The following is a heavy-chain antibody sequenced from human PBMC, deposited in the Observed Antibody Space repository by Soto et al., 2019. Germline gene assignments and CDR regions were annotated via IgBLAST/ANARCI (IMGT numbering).Heavy chain of an antibody. J-gene: IGHJ5*02. CDR3: AKGDNLGPKAGYAFDP. Sequence: LQTRSRTWAISGDSVSSNTASCNWIRQSPSRGLEWLGRTYFRSKWYNDYAVSVKSRIIINPDTSNNQFSLQLNSVTPEDTAVYFCAKGDNLGPKAGYAFDPWGQGIMVTAPQ. V-gene: IGHV6-1*01. CDR2: TYFRSKWYN. CDR1: GDSVSSNTAS. D-gene: IGHD5-12*01.